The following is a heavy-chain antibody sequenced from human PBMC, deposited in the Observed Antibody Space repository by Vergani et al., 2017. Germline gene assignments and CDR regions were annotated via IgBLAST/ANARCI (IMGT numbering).Heavy chain of an antibody. CDR1: GGSISSGDYY. V-gene: IGHV4-30-4*08. D-gene: IGHD2-2*01. CDR3: ARALGYCSSTSCYRSGYYYYGMDV. CDR2: IYYSGST. Sequence: QVQLQESGPGLVKPSQTLSLTCTVSGGSISSGDYYWSWIRQPPGKGLEWIGYIYYSGSTYYNPSLKSRVTISVDTSKNQFSLKLSSVPAADTAVYYCARALGYCSSTSCYRSGYYYYGMDVWGQGTTVTVSS. J-gene: IGHJ6*02.